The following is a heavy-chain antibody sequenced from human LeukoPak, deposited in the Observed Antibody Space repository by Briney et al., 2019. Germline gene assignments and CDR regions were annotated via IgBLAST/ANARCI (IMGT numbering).Heavy chain of an antibody. CDR2: IYAGANA. J-gene: IGHJ4*02. CDR1: GGSISSYY. D-gene: IGHD3/OR15-3a*01. V-gene: IGHV4-59*01. CDR3: ARGGLYANIRYDY. Sequence: PSETLSLTCTVSGGSISSYYWTWIRQPPGKGPEWIGYIYAGANAEYNPSLRGRVAISVDTSKNQFSLNLNSATAADTAVYYCARGGLYANIRYDYWGQGALVTVSS.